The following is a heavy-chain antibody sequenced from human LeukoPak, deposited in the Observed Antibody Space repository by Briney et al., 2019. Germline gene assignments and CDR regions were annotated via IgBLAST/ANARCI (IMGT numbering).Heavy chain of an antibody. V-gene: IGHV4-39*01. CDR3: ARSVIPAAINAFDI. J-gene: IGHJ3*02. D-gene: IGHD2-2*01. CDR2: IYYSGST. Sequence: PSETLSLTCTGSGGSISSSRYYWGWIRQSPGKGLEWIGTIYYSGSTYYNPSLKSRVTISVDTSENQFSLKLSPVTAADTAVYYCARSVIPAAINAFDIWGQGTMVTVSS. CDR1: GGSISSSRYY.